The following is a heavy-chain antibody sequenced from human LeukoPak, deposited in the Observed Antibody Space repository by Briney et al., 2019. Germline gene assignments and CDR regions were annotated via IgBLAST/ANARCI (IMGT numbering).Heavy chain of an antibody. CDR2: INHSGST. Sequence: SETLSLTCAVYGGPFSGYYWSWIRQPPGKGLEWIGEINHSGSTNYNPSLKSRVTISVDSSKNQFSLKLSSVTAADTALYYCARARSNSIDYWGQGTLVTVSS. CDR3: ARARSNSIDY. J-gene: IGHJ4*02. CDR1: GGPFSGYY. V-gene: IGHV4-34*01. D-gene: IGHD2/OR15-2a*01.